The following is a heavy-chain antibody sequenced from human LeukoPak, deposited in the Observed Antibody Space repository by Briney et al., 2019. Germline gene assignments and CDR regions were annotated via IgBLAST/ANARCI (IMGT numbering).Heavy chain of an antibody. CDR2: IYYSGSA. D-gene: IGHD6-13*01. CDR1: GGSISSYY. Sequence: SETLSLTCTVSGGSISSYYWSWIRQPPGKGLEWIGYIYYSGSANYNPSLKSRVTISVDTSKNQFSLKLSSVTAADTAVYYCARAVSSNYYGMDVWGQGTTVTVSS. CDR3: ARAVSSNYYGMDV. J-gene: IGHJ6*02. V-gene: IGHV4-59*01.